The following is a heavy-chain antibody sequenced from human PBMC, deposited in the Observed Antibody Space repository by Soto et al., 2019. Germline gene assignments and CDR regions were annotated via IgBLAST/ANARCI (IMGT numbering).Heavy chain of an antibody. CDR2: INPSGGRT. Sequence: QVQLVQSGTEVKKPGASVKVSCEASGYTFTTHYMHWVRQAPGQGLEWMGIINPSGGRTTYALKFQGRVTLTSDTSTNTIYMELTSLRSEDTAVYYCARAGENYGSGTFSPPLRYYFNSWGQRTLVTVSS. CDR1: GYTFTTHY. D-gene: IGHD3-10*01. CDR3: ARAGENYGSGTFSPPLRYYFNS. V-gene: IGHV1-46*01. J-gene: IGHJ4*02.